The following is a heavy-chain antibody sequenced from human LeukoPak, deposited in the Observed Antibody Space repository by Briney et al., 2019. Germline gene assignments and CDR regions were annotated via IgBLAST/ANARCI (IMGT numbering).Heavy chain of an antibody. CDR3: ARENYETYSMDI. Sequence: ASAKVSCKASGYTFTNFGVSWVRQAPGQGLEWMGWISTYNGNTNYAHKIQGRVTMTTDTSTSAAYMELRSLSSDDTAVYYCARENYETYSMDIWGQGTTVIVSS. CDR1: GYTFTNFG. J-gene: IGHJ6*02. V-gene: IGHV1-18*01. CDR2: ISTYNGNT. D-gene: IGHD3-22*01.